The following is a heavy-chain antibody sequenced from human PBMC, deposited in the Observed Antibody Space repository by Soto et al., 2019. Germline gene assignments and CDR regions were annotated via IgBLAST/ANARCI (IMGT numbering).Heavy chain of an antibody. CDR2: IYYTGTT. CDR3: SRLGGYYQAFDQ. CDR1: GSPLSSYY. D-gene: IGHD3-22*01. J-gene: IGHJ4*01. V-gene: IGHV4-59*08. Sequence: SETLSLTRSLSGSPLSSYYWGWFRLLPGQGLQWVGYIYYTGTTSYNPSLKGRVTVSLDTPKKQFSLKLRSVTAADTAVYFCSRLGGYYQAFDQWGQGALVTVSS.